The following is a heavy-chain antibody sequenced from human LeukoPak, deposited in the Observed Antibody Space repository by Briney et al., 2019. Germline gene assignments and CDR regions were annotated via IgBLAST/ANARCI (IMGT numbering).Heavy chain of an antibody. V-gene: IGHV3-23*01. Sequence: PGGSLRLSCAASGFTFSSYAMSWVRQAPGKGLEWVSAISGSGGSTYYADSVKGRFTISRDNSKNTLYLQMNSLRAEDTVVYYCAKSYGVLNYYFDSWGQGTLVTVSS. D-gene: IGHD4-17*01. J-gene: IGHJ4*02. CDR3: AKSYGVLNYYFDS. CDR2: ISGSGGST. CDR1: GFTFSSYA.